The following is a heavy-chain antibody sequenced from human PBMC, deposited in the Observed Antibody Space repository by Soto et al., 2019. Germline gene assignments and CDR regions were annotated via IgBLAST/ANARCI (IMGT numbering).Heavy chain of an antibody. V-gene: IGHV1-46*03. J-gene: IGHJ6*02. CDR1: GYTFTSYY. Sequence: ASVKASCKASGYTFTSYYMHWVRQAPGQGLEWMGIINPSGGSTSYAQKFQGGVTMTRDTSTSTVYMELSSRRSEYTAVYYCACEYDDYPVSYYYYGMDDWGQGTTVTVSS. CDR2: INPSGGST. CDR3: ACEYDDYPVSYYYYGMDD. D-gene: IGHD4-17*01.